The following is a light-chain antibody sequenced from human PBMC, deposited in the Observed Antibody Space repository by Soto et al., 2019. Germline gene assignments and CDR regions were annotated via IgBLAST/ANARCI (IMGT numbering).Light chain of an antibody. Sequence: EIVLTQFPATLSLSPGEIATLSCRASQSLQSNFLVWYQQKPGQAPRLLISSASRRATGIPDRFSGSGSGTDFTLTISRLDPEDFAVYYCHQSGSSPLTFGPGTKV. CDR3: HQSGSSPLT. CDR1: QSLQSNF. J-gene: IGKJ3*01. CDR2: SAS. V-gene: IGKV3-20*01.